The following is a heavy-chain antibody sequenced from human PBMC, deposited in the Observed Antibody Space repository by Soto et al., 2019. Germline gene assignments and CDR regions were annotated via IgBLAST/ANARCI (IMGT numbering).Heavy chain of an antibody. D-gene: IGHD2-2*01. CDR2: ISGSGGST. Sequence: PGGSLRLSCAASGFTFSSYAMSWVRQAPGKGLEWVSAISGSGGSTYYADSVKGRFTISRDNSKNTLYLQMNSLRAEDTAVYYCAKDIGEGIVVVPAAMPHDYYHYYGMDVWGQGTTVTVSS. V-gene: IGHV3-23*01. CDR3: AKDIGEGIVVVPAAMPHDYYHYYGMDV. CDR1: GFTFSSYA. J-gene: IGHJ6*02.